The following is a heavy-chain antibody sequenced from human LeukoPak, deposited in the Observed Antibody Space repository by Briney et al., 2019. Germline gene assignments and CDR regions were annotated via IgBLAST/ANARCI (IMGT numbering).Heavy chain of an antibody. CDR2: ISGSGGST. J-gene: IGHJ4*02. Sequence: PGGSLRLSCAASGFTFSSYAMSWVRQAPGKGLEWVSAISGSGGSTHYADSVKGRFTISRDNSKNTLYLQMNSLKAEDTAVYYCAKTSPWLRPRGGFDYWGQGTLVTVSS. CDR3: AKTSPWLRPRGGFDY. CDR1: GFTFSSYA. V-gene: IGHV3-23*01. D-gene: IGHD5-12*01.